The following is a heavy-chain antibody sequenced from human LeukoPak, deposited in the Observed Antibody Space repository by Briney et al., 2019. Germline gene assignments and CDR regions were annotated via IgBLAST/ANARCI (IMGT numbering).Heavy chain of an antibody. V-gene: IGHV3-23*01. CDR3: AKPIAADYYYMDV. CDR2: ISGSGGST. D-gene: IGHD6-25*01. J-gene: IGHJ6*03. CDR1: GFTFSSYA. Sequence: PGGSLRLSCAASGFTFSSYAMSWVRQARGKGLEWVSTISGSGGSTYYADSVKGRFTISRDNSKNTLYLQMNSLRAEDTAVYYCAKPIAADYYYMDVWGKGTTVTVSS.